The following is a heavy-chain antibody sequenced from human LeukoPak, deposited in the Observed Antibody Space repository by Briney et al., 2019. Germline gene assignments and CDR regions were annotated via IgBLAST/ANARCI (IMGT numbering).Heavy chain of an antibody. J-gene: IGHJ4*02. CDR2: NYYSGST. Sequence: SETLSLTCAVSGDSISSSSWWSCIRQPPGKGLEWIGSNYYSGSTYYNPCLKSRVTISVDTSKNQFALKLSSVTAADTAVYYCARQRTTPGIAVAGTGRLDYWGQGTLVTVSS. CDR3: ARQRTTPGIAVAGTGRLDY. D-gene: IGHD6-19*01. V-gene: IGHV4-39*01. CDR1: GDSISSSSW.